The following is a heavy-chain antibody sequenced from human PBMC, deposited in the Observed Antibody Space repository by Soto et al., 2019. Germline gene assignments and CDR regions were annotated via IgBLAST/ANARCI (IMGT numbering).Heavy chain of an antibody. CDR1: GFSFSRYG. CDR2: ISSDGSNK. CDR3: AKNGRGYSYGYDAFDI. V-gene: IGHV3-30*18. D-gene: IGHD5-18*01. Sequence: GGSLRLSCAASGFSFSRYGMHWVRQAPGKGLEWVAEISSDGSNKNYADSVKGRFTISRDNSKNTLYLQMNSLRAEDTAVYYCAKNGRGYSYGYDAFDIWGQGTMVTVSS. J-gene: IGHJ3*02.